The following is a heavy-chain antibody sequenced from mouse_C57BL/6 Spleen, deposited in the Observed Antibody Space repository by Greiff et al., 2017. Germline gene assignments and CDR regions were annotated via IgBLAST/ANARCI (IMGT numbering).Heavy chain of an antibody. CDR3: ARGDKAYLDFYV. CDR1: GYSFTGYY. V-gene: IGHV1-42*01. J-gene: IGHJ1*03. CDR2: INPSTGGT. Sequence: VQLQQSGPELVKPGASVKISCKASGYSFTGYYMNWVKQSPEKSLEWIGEINPSTGGTTYNQKFKAKATLTVDKSSSTAYMQLKSLTSEDSAVYYCARGDKAYLDFYVWGTGPTVTAST.